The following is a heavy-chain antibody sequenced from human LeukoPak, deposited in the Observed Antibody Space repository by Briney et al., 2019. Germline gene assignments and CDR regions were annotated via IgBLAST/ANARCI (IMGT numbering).Heavy chain of an antibody. CDR2: IKQDGSEK. Sequence: GGSLRLSCAASGFTFSSYWMSWVRQAPGKELEWVANIKQDGSEKYYVDSVKGRFTISRDNAKNSLYLQMNSLRAEDTAVYHCATLRGTMVRYDAFDIWGQGTMVTVSS. J-gene: IGHJ3*02. CDR1: GFTFSSYW. CDR3: ATLRGTMVRYDAFDI. V-gene: IGHV3-7*01. D-gene: IGHD3-10*01.